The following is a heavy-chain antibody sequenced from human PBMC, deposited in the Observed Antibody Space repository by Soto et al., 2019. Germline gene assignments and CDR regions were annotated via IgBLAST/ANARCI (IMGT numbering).Heavy chain of an antibody. CDR3: ASVIEYSSGWFDP. J-gene: IGHJ5*02. CDR1: GGSISSGGYY. CDR2: IYYSGST. V-gene: IGHV4-31*03. D-gene: IGHD6-19*01. Sequence: SETLSLTCTVSGGSISSGGYYWSWIRQHPGKGLEWIGYIYYSGSTYYNPSLKSRVTISVDTSKNQFSLKLSSVTAADTAVYYCASVIEYSSGWFDPWGQGTLVTVSS.